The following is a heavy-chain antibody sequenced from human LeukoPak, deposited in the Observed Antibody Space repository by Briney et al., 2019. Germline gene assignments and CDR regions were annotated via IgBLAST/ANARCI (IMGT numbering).Heavy chain of an antibody. J-gene: IGHJ2*01. CDR2: INPNSGGT. V-gene: IGHV1-2*02. CDR3: ARDPSNSSGRYWYIDV. Sequence: ASVKVSCKASGYTFTGYYMHWVRQAPGQGLEWMGWINPNSGGTNYAQKFQGRVTMTRDTSISTAYMELRSLRSDDTALYYCARDPSNSSGRYWYIDVWGRGTLVTVSS. D-gene: IGHD6-19*01. CDR1: GYTFTGYY.